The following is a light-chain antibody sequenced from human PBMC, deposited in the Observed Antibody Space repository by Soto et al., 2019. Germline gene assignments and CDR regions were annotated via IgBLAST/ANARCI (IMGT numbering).Light chain of an antibody. Sequence: QSALTQPASVSGSPGQSITISCTGTSSDVGGYDYVSWYQQRPGKAPKLTIYDVSNRPSGVSNRFSGSKSGNTAALTISGLQAEDEADYYCSSYTSSSTPSVVFGGGTKLAVL. J-gene: IGLJ2*01. CDR1: SSDVGGYDY. CDR3: SSYTSSSTPSVV. V-gene: IGLV2-14*01. CDR2: DVS.